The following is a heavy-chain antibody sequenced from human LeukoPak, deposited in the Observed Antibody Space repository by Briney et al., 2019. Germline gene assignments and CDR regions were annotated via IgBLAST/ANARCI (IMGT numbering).Heavy chain of an antibody. J-gene: IGHJ4*02. V-gene: IGHV4-4*07. D-gene: IGHD5-24*01. CDR3: ARDVGDGYNYYFDY. Sequence: PSETLSLTCTVSGGSISSYYWSWIRQPAGKGLEWIGRIYTSGSTNYNPSLKSRVTMSVDTPKNQFSLKLSSVTAADTAVYYRARDVGDGYNYYFDYWGQGTLVTVSS. CDR2: IYTSGST. CDR1: GGSISSYY.